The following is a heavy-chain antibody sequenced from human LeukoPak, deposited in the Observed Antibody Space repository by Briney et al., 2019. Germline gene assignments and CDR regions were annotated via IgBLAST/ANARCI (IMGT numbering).Heavy chain of an antibody. D-gene: IGHD2-2*01. V-gene: IGHV1-69*05. J-gene: IGHJ5*02. Sequence: SVKVSCKASGGTFSSYAISWVRQAPGQGLEWMGGIIPIFGTANYAQKFQGRVTITTDESTSTAYMELGSLRSEDTAVYYCARARRIYCSSTSCKEWWFDPWGQGTLVTVSS. CDR1: GGTFSSYA. CDR2: IIPIFGTA. CDR3: ARARRIYCSSTSCKEWWFDP.